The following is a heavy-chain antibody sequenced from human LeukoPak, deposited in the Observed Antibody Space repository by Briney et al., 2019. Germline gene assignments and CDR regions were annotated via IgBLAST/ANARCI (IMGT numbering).Heavy chain of an antibody. CDR2: IKQDGSER. D-gene: IGHD3-16*01. CDR1: GFTYTNYW. Sequence: GGSLRLSCAASGFTYTNYWVSWFRQAPGQGLEWVASIKQDGSERYYVDSVKGRFNISRDNAKNSLFLQLSSLRVEDTAVYYCARGSMHVYHLYTDYWGQGTLVTVSS. CDR3: ARGSMHVYHLYTDY. J-gene: IGHJ4*02. V-gene: IGHV3-7*01.